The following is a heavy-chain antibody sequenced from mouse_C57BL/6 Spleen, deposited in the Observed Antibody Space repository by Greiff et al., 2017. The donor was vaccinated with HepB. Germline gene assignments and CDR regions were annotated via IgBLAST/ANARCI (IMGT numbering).Heavy chain of an antibody. CDR2: INPSSGYT. CDR3: ARWGNAYDSTTTGDAMDY. D-gene: IGHD2-4*01. J-gene: IGHJ4*01. CDR1: GYTFTSYW. V-gene: IGHV1-7*01. Sequence: VQRVESGAELAKPGASVKLSCKASGYTFTSYWMHWVKQRPGQGLEWIGYINPSSGYTKYNQKFKDKATLTADKSSSTAYMQLSSLTYEDSAVYYCARWGNAYDSTTTGDAMDYWGQGTSVTVSS.